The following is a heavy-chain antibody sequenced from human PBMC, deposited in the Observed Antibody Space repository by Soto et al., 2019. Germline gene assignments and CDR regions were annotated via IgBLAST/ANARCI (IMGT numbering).Heavy chain of an antibody. CDR1: GGSISSRGYY. D-gene: IGHD2-2*01. V-gene: IGHV4-31*03. CDR2: IYYSGST. Sequence: SETLSLTCTVSGGSISSRGYYWSWIRQHPGKGLEWIGYIYYSGSTYYNPSLKSRVTISVDTSKNQFSLKLSSVTAADTAVYYCARIIEVCSSTSCYPLFDYWGQGTLVTVSS. J-gene: IGHJ4*02. CDR3: ARIIEVCSSTSCYPLFDY.